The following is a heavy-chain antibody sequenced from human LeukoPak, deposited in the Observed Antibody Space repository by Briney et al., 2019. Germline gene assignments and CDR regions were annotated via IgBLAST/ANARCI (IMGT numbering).Heavy chain of an antibody. CDR3: ATTTRYGDYVWFDP. Sequence: SETLSLTCTVSGGSISSYYWSWIRRPAGKGLEWIGRIYTSGSTNYNPSLKSRVTMSVDTSKNQFSLKLSSVTAADTAVYYCATTTRYGDYVWFDPWGQGTLVTVSS. V-gene: IGHV4-4*07. D-gene: IGHD4-17*01. CDR1: GGSISSYY. CDR2: IYTSGST. J-gene: IGHJ5*02.